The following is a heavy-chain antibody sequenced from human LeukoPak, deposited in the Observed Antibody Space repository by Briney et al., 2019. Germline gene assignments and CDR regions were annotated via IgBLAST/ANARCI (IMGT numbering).Heavy chain of an antibody. J-gene: IGHJ4*02. Sequence: SQTLSLTCAISGDSVSSNSAAWNWIRQSPSRGLEWLGRTYYRSKWYNDYAVSVKSRITINPDTSKNQFSLQLNSVTPEDTAVYYCARDLSLWFRELLPFDYWGQGTLVTVSS. V-gene: IGHV6-1*01. D-gene: IGHD3-10*01. CDR1: GDSVSSNSAA. CDR2: TYYRSKWYN. CDR3: ARDLSLWFRELLPFDY.